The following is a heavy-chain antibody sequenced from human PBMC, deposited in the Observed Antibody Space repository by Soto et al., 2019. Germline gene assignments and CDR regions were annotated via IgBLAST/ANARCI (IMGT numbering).Heavy chain of an antibody. CDR2: ISQDGSHK. D-gene: IGHD1-26*01. CDR3: PSQYYSGTYHFDS. J-gene: IGHJ4*02. Sequence: QEQLVESGGGVVQPGTSLRLSCAASGFTFSNYGMHWVRHVAGKGLEWVAVISQDGSHKYDADFVRGRFTISRDNSKNTLYLQMSSLRGDDTAVYSGPSQYYSGTYHFDSWGQGTLVTVSS. CDR1: GFTFSNYG. V-gene: IGHV3-30*03.